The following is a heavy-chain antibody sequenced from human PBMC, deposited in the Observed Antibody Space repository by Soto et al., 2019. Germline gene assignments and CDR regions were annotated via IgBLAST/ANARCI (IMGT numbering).Heavy chain of an antibody. V-gene: IGHV1-69*06. CDR2: IIPIFGTA. J-gene: IGHJ5*02. Sequence: QVQLVQSGAEVKKPGSSVKVSCKASGGTFSSYAISWVRQAPGQGLEWMGGIIPIFGTANYAQKFQGRVTITADKSTSTAYMELSSLRSEDTAVYYCAREGRVISSWGRSNWFDPWGQGTLVTVSS. CDR1: GGTFSSYA. CDR3: AREGRVISSWGRSNWFDP. D-gene: IGHD6-13*01.